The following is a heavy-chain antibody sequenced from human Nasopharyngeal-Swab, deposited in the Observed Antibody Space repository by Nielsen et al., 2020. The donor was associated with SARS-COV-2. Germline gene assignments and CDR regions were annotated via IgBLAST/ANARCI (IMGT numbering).Heavy chain of an antibody. V-gene: IGHV3-33*01. D-gene: IGHD5-18*01. Sequence: GGSLRLSCAASGFTFSNYDMHWVRQAPGKGLEWVAVIWHDGSNKYYADSVKGRFTISRDNSKNTLYLQMNSLRAEDTAVYYCARDLTPMVIIYAFDMWGQGTMVTVSS. J-gene: IGHJ3*02. CDR2: IWHDGSNK. CDR3: ARDLTPMVIIYAFDM. CDR1: GFTFSNYD.